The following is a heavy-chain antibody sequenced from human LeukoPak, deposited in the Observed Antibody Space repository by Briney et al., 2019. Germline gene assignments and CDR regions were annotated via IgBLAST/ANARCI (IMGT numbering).Heavy chain of an antibody. J-gene: IGHJ6*02. CDR1: GFTFSSYW. V-gene: IGHV3-7*01. CDR2: IKQDGSNK. Sequence: GGSLRLSCAASGFTFSSYWMSWVRQAPGKGLEWVANIKQDGSNKYYADSVKGRFTISRDNSKNTLYLQMNSLRAEDTAVYYCARLLTEDYDILTGYYNVSYYYYYYGMDVWGQGTTVTVSS. CDR3: ARLLTEDYDILTGYYNVSYYYYYYGMDV. D-gene: IGHD3-9*01.